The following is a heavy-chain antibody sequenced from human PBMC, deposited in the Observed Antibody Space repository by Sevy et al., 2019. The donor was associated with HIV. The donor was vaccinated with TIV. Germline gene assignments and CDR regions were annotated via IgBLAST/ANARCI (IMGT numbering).Heavy chain of an antibody. CDR2: INHSGST. J-gene: IGHJ5*02. CDR3: ARAPPVVVVPGAPSWFDP. CDR1: GGSFSGYY. D-gene: IGHD2-2*01. V-gene: IGHV4-34*01. Sequence: SETLSLTCAVYGGSFSGYYWNWIRQTPGKGLEWIGEINHSGSTNYNPSLKSRVTISVDTSKNQLSLRLNSVTAADTAVYYCARAPPVVVVPGAPSWFDPWGQGTLVTVSS.